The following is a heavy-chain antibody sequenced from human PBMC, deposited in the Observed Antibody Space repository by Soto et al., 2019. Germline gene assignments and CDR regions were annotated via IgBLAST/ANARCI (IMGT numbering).Heavy chain of an antibody. CDR3: TRRSDYYSYYGMDV. Sequence: EVQLVESGGGLVQPGGSLRLSCAASGFTLSGYEMNWVRRAPGEGLEWLSCISSGGGTKYYADSVKGRFTISRDNAKNSLYLQMNSLRAGDTAVYYCTRRSDYYSYYGMDVWGHGTTVTVSS. CDR1: GFTLSGYE. J-gene: IGHJ6*02. CDR2: ISSGGGTK. V-gene: IGHV3-48*03. D-gene: IGHD2-15*01.